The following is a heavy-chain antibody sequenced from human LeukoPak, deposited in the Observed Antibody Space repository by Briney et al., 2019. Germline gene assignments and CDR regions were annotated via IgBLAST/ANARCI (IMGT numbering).Heavy chain of an antibody. CDR2: ISSSSSYI. Sequence: GGSLRLSCAASGFTFSSYSMNWVRQAPGKGLEWVSSISSSSSYIYYADSVKGRFTISRDNAKNSLYLQMNSLRAGDTAIYYCAKIPVSYSSGWSTFDYWGQGTLVTVSS. CDR1: GFTFSSYS. CDR3: AKIPVSYSSGWSTFDY. D-gene: IGHD6-19*01. V-gene: IGHV3-21*04. J-gene: IGHJ4*02.